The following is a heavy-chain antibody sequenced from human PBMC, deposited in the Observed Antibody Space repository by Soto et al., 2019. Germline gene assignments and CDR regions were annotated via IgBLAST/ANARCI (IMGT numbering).Heavy chain of an antibody. D-gene: IGHD1-26*01. CDR3: ARDAVGATHFDY. J-gene: IGHJ4*02. Sequence: SETLSLTCTVDSISTYYWNWIRQPPGKGLEWIGYVYYMGRTNYNSSLKSRVTMSIDTSKNQFSLKLSSVTAADTAIYYCARDAVGATHFDYWGQGAPVT. V-gene: IGHV4-59*01. CDR2: VYYMGRT. CDR1: DSISTYY.